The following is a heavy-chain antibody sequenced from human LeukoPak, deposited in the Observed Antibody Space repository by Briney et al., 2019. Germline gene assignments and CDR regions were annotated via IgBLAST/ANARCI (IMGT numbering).Heavy chain of an antibody. Sequence: SETLSLTCTVSGGSISSGDYYWSWIRQPPGKGLEWIGYIYYSGSTYYNPSLKSRVTISVDRSKNQFSLKLSSVTAADTAVYYCARDSSRAVVVPAATEGIYYYGMDVWGQGTTVTVSS. V-gene: IGHV4-30-4*01. J-gene: IGHJ6*02. CDR2: IYYSGST. CDR1: GGSISSGDYY. CDR3: ARDSSRAVVVPAATEGIYYYGMDV. D-gene: IGHD2-2*01.